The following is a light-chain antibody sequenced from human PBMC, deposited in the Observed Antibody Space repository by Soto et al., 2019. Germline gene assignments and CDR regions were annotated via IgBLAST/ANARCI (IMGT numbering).Light chain of an antibody. CDR1: IIDIGAYNY. CDR2: EVT. CDR3: NSYTTLSNRV. V-gene: IGLV2-14*01. Sequence: QSALTQPAYVSGSPGQSITISCTGTIIDIGAYNYVSWYQQHPGKAPKLLIYEVTNRPSGVSDRFSGSKSGNTASLTISGLQAEDEANHYCNSYTTLSNRVFGTGAKV. J-gene: IGLJ1*01.